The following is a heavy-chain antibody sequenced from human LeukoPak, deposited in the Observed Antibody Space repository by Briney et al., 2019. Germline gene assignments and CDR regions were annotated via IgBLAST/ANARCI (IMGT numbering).Heavy chain of an antibody. CDR2: ISSSSSYI. CDR3: ARDLSGVTGYTYGRGIDY. Sequence: PGGSLRLSCAASGFTFNRYSMNWVRQAPGKGLEWVSSISSSSSYIYYADSVKGRFTISRDNAKNSLSLQMNSLRAEDTAVYYCARDLSGVTGYTYGRGIDYWGQGTLVTVSS. D-gene: IGHD5-18*01. V-gene: IGHV3-21*01. CDR1: GFTFNRYS. J-gene: IGHJ4*02.